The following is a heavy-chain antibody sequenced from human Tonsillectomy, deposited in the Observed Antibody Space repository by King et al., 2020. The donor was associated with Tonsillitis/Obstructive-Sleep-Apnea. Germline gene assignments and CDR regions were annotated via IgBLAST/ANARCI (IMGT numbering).Heavy chain of an antibody. CDR3: ASSVMTTVTDPDFDY. J-gene: IGHJ4*02. Sequence: QLQESGPGLVKPSETLSLTCTVSGGSISSSSYYWGWIRQPPGKGLEWIGSIYYSGSTYYNPSLKSRVTISVDTSKNQFSLKLSSVTAADTAVYYCASSVMTTVTDPDFDYWGQGTLVTVSS. V-gene: IGHV4-39*01. CDR2: IYYSGST. D-gene: IGHD4-17*01. CDR1: GGSISSSSYY.